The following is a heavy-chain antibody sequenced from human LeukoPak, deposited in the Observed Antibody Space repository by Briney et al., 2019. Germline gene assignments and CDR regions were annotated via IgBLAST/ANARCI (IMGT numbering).Heavy chain of an antibody. J-gene: IGHJ4*02. V-gene: IGHV3-23*01. Sequence: GGSLRLSCAASGFTFSSYAMSWVRQAPGKGLEWVSAISGSGVSTYYADSVKGRFTISRDNSKNTLYLQMNSLRAEDTAVYYCAMQGYSSSFDYWGQGTLVTVSS. CDR2: ISGSGVST. CDR3: AMQGYSSSFDY. CDR1: GFTFSSYA. D-gene: IGHD6-13*01.